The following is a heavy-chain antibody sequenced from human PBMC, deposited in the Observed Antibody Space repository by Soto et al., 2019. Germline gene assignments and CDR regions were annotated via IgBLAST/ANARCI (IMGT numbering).Heavy chain of an antibody. Sequence: GSLRLSCAASGFTFSSYAMSWVRQAPGKGLEWVSGISGSGAGTQYADSVKGRFTISRDNSKNTLFLQMNSLRAEDSAVFYCAKSTAQYYDISAYDYWGQGTPVTVSS. D-gene: IGHD3-22*01. CDR1: GFTFSSYA. CDR3: AKSTAQYYDISAYDY. J-gene: IGHJ4*02. V-gene: IGHV3-23*01. CDR2: ISGSGAGT.